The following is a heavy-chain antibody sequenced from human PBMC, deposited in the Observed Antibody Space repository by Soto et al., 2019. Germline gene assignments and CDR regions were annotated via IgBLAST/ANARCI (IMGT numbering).Heavy chain of an antibody. CDR1: GFTVSPYG. CDR3: TGEVASGY. Sequence: QVQLVESGGGVVQPGRSLRLSCAVSGFTVSPYGMHWVRQAPGKGLEWVAVISRDGGTKYYADSVKGRFTISRDNSRNTLFLEMNSLRGDDMAVYYCTGEVASGYWCQGTLVPVSS. J-gene: IGHJ4*02. V-gene: IGHV3-30*03. CDR2: ISRDGGTK. D-gene: IGHD2-8*02.